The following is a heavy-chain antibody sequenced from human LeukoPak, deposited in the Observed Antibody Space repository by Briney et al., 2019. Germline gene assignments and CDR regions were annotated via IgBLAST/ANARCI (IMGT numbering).Heavy chain of an antibody. CDR3: AKDYCSGGSCYLFDY. CDR2: ISWDGGST. D-gene: IGHD2-15*01. V-gene: IGHV3-43*01. J-gene: IGHJ4*02. Sequence: GGSLRLSCAASVFTFDDYTMHWVRQAPGKGVDWVSLISWDGGSTYYADSVKGRFTISRDNSKNSLYLQMNSLRTEDTALYYCAKDYCSGGSCYLFDYWGQGTLVTVSS. CDR1: VFTFDDYT.